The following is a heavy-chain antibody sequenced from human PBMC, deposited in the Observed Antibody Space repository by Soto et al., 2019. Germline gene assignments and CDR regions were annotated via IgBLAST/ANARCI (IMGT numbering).Heavy chain of an antibody. D-gene: IGHD1-26*01. CDR3: ARGRDGREADY. V-gene: IGHV3-21*01. CDR2: ISSTSTYI. Sequence: EVQLVQSGGGLVKPGGSLRLSCAASGFTFSDNSMKWVRQAAGKGLEWVSSISSTSTYIFYADSLKDRFTISRDTAKNSLYLQMNSLRAEDTAVYDCARGRDGREADYWGQGTLVAVSS. J-gene: IGHJ4*02. CDR1: GFTFSDNS.